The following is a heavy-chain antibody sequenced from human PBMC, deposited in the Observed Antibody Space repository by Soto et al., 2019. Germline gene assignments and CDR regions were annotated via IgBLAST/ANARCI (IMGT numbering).Heavy chain of an antibody. J-gene: IGHJ6*02. D-gene: IGHD3-10*01. Sequence: EVQLVESGGGLIQPGGSLRLSCAASGFTVSSNYMSWVRQAPGKGLEWVSVIYSGGSTYYADSVKGRFTISRDNSKNTLYLQMNSLRAEDTAVYYCARDTNPPHYYGSGSFYGMDVWGQGTTVSVSS. CDR3: ARDTNPPHYYGSGSFYGMDV. CDR2: IYSGGST. CDR1: GFTVSSNY. V-gene: IGHV3-53*01.